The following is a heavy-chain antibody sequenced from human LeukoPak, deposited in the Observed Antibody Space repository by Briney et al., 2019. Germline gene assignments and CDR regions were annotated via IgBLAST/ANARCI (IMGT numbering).Heavy chain of an antibody. Sequence: GGSLRLSCAASGFTFSSYAMSWVRQAPGKGLEWVSAISGSGGSTYYADSVKGRFTISRDNSKNTLYLQMNSLRAEDTAVYYCAKGLRSSGWHRGFDYWGRGTLVTVSS. CDR1: GFTFSSYA. J-gene: IGHJ4*02. CDR3: AKGLRSSGWHRGFDY. CDR2: ISGSGGST. D-gene: IGHD6-19*01. V-gene: IGHV3-23*01.